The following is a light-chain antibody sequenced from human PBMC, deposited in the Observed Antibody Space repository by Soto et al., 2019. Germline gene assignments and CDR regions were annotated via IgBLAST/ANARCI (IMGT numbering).Light chain of an antibody. CDR3: QQYNNWPRT. CDR2: GAS. CDR1: QSVRSN. Sequence: EIVIAQSPGPLSVSPGERAPLSCMASQSVRSNLAWYQQKPGQAPRLLIYGASTRATGIPARFSGSGSGTEFTLTISSLQSEDFAVYYCQQYNNWPRTFGQGTKVDIK. V-gene: IGKV3-15*01. J-gene: IGKJ1*01.